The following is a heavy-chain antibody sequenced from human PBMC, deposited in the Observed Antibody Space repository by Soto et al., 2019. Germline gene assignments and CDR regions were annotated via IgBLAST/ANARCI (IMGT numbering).Heavy chain of an antibody. CDR2: ISYDGSNK. D-gene: IGHD3-3*01. J-gene: IGHJ4*02. CDR3: ARDKRDLRFLEWSYYFDY. V-gene: IGHV3-30*03. Sequence: GGSLRLSCAASEFTFSSYGMHWVRLAPGKGLEWVAVISYDGSNKYYADSVKGRFTISRDNSKNTLYLEMNSLRAEDTAVYYCARDKRDLRFLEWSYYFDYWGQGTLVTVSS. CDR1: EFTFSSYG.